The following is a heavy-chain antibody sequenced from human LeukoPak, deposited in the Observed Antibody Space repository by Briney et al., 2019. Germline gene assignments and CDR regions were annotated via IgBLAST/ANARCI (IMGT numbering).Heavy chain of an antibody. J-gene: IGHJ3*02. CDR2: IYTSGST. CDR3: ARHFFVGAEDAFDI. D-gene: IGHD2/OR15-2a*01. Sequence: SETLSLTCTVSGGSISSYYWSWIRQPAGKGLEWIGRIYTSGSTNYNPSLKSRVTMSVDTSKNQFSLKLSSVTAADTAVYYCARHFFVGAEDAFDIWGQGTTVTVSS. V-gene: IGHV4-4*07. CDR1: GGSISSYY.